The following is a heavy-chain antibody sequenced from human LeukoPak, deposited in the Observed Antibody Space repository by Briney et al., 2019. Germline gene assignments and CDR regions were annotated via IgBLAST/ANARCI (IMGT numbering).Heavy chain of an antibody. Sequence: SETLSLTCAVYGGSLSGYYWSWIRQPPGKGLEWIGEINHSGSTNYNPSLKSRVTISVDTSKNQFSLTLSSVTAADTAVYYCARVSYGYCSSTSCYPPNRKNYYYYYGMDVWGQGTTVTVSS. CDR2: INHSGST. J-gene: IGHJ6*02. CDR3: ARVSYGYCSSTSCYPPNRKNYYYYYGMDV. CDR1: GGSLSGYY. D-gene: IGHD2-2*03. V-gene: IGHV4-34*01.